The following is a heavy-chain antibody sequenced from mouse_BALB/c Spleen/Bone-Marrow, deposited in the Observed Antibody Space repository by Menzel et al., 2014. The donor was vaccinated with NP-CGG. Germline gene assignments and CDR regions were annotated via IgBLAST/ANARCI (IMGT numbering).Heavy chain of an antibody. Sequence: QVQLQQSGAELVRPGASVTLSCKASGYTFTDYEMHWLKQTPVHGLEWIGAIDPETGGTAYNQKFKGRATLTTDKSSSTAYTELRSLTSEDSAVYYRTRLGSSGYGAYWGQGTLVTVSA. D-gene: IGHD3-1*01. V-gene: IGHV1-15*01. CDR1: GYTFTDYE. J-gene: IGHJ3*01. CDR2: IDPETGGT. CDR3: TRLGSSGYGAY.